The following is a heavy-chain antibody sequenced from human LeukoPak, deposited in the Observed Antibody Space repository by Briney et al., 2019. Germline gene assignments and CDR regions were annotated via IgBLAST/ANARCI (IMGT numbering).Heavy chain of an antibody. CDR3: ATSLRGYVWGRRDAFDI. D-gene: IGHD3-16*01. V-gene: IGHV1-24*01. CDR1: GYTLTELS. J-gene: IGHJ3*02. CDR2: FDPEDGET. Sequence: ASVKVSCKVSGYTLTELSMHWVRQAPGKGLEWMGGFDPEDGETIYAQKFQGRVTMTEDTSTDTAYMELSSLRSEDTAVYYCATSLRGYVWGRRDAFDIWGQGTMVTVSS.